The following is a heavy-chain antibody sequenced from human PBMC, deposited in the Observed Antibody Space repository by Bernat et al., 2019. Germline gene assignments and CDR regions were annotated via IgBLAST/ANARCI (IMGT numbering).Heavy chain of an antibody. CDR2: ISSSGSTI. D-gene: IGHD2-2*01. Sequence: EVQLVESGGGLVQPGGSLRLSCAASGFTFSSYEMNRVRQAPGKGLEWVSYISSSGSTIYYADSVKGRFTISRDNAKNSLYLQMNSLRAEDTAVYYCARGLRYCSSTSCYNWFDPWGQGTLVTVSS. CDR3: ARGLRYCSSTSCYNWFDP. J-gene: IGHJ5*02. CDR1: GFTFSSYE. V-gene: IGHV3-48*03.